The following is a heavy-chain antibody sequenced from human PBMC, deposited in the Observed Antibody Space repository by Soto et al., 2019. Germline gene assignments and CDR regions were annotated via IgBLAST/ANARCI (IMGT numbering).Heavy chain of an antibody. CDR3: ARARHIVVVTNADYFDY. Sequence: SETLSLTCAVYGGSFSGYYWSWIRQPPGKGLEWIGEINHSGSTNYNPSLKSRVTISVDTSKNQFSLKLSSVTAADTAVYYCARARHIVVVTNADYFDYWGQGTLVTVS. D-gene: IGHD2-21*02. CDR2: INHSGST. J-gene: IGHJ4*02. V-gene: IGHV4-34*01. CDR1: GGSFSGYY.